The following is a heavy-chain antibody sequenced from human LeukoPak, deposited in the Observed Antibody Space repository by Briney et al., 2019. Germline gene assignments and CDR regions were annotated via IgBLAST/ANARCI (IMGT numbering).Heavy chain of an antibody. J-gene: IGHJ3*02. V-gene: IGHV1-8*02. CDR2: MNPNSGNT. CDR3: ASMHRQWLLGQFSSDAFDI. Sequence: ASVKLSCTASGYTFTSYDFNWVRQATGQGLEWMGWMNPNSGNTGYAQKFQGRVTMTSNTSISTAYMELSSLRSEDTAVYYCASMHRQWLLGQFSSDAFDIWGQGTKVTVSS. CDR1: GYTFTSYD. D-gene: IGHD6-19*01.